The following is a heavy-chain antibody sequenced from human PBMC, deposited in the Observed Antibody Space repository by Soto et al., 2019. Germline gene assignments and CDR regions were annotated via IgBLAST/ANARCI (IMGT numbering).Heavy chain of an antibody. V-gene: IGHV3-33*01. Sequence: QVQLVESGGGVVQPGRSLRLSCAASGFTFNNYGMHWVRQAPGKGLEWVAVIWYDGSNEYYADSVKGRFTISRDNSKNTQXLQMNSLRAEDTAVYHCARVQGRWYGSGSYEGLDVWGQGTTVTVSS. CDR2: IWYDGSNE. CDR1: GFTFNNYG. J-gene: IGHJ6*02. D-gene: IGHD3-10*01. CDR3: ARVQGRWYGSGSYEGLDV.